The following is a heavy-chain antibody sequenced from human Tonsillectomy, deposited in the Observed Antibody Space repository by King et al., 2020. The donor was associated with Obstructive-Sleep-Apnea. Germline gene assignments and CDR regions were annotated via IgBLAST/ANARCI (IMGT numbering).Heavy chain of an antibody. CDR1: GFTVSSNY. J-gene: IGHJ4*02. V-gene: IGHV3-66*01. D-gene: IGHD5-24*01. Sequence: VQLVQSGGGLVQPGGSLRLSCAASGFTVSSNYMSWVRQAPGKGLEWVALIYSGGNTYYADSVKGRFTISRDTSKNTLYLQMNSLRAEDTAVYYCAREGGDGYVSGYWGQGTLVTVSS. CDR2: IYSGGNT. CDR3: AREGGDGYVSGY.